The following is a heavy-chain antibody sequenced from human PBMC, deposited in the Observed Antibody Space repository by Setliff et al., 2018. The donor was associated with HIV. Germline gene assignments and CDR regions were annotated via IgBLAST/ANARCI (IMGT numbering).Heavy chain of an antibody. J-gene: IGHJ5*02. CDR2: VYYTGKT. CDR1: GVSIVSGGFY. V-gene: IGHV4-31*03. Sequence: SETLSLTCSVSGVSIVSGGFYFSWIRHHPGKGLEWIGTVYYTGKTYYNPSLQSRLTMSADTSKNQLYLKINSVTAADTAVYFCARSTYYFDSSGYKYNWFDPWGQGTLVTVSS. D-gene: IGHD3-22*01. CDR3: ARSTYYFDSSGYKYNWFDP.